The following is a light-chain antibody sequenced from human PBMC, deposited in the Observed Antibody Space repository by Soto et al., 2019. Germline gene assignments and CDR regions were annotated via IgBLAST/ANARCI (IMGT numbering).Light chain of an antibody. CDR2: DTS. V-gene: IGKV3-15*01. J-gene: IGKJ5*01. Sequence: EIVLTQSPGTLSLSPGERATLSCRASQSVSSIYLAWYQQKPGQAPRLLIYDTSTRATGIPARFSGSGSGTEFTLTISSLQSEDFAVYYCQQYHNWPITFGQGTRLEIK. CDR1: QSVSSIY. CDR3: QQYHNWPIT.